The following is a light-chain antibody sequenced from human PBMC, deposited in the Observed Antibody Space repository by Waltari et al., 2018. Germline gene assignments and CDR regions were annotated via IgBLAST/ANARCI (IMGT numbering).Light chain of an antibody. CDR1: QSVRGS. V-gene: IGKV3-20*01. Sequence: ATLSCRASQSVRGSLAWYQQKAGQAPRLLIYGASSRATDIPDRFSGSGSGTDFSLTISRLEPEDFAVYYCQHYVRLPATFGQGTKVEIK. J-gene: IGKJ1*01. CDR2: GAS. CDR3: QHYVRLPAT.